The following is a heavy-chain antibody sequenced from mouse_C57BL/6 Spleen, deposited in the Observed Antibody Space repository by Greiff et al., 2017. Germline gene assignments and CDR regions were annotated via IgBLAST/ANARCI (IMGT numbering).Heavy chain of an antibody. CDR1: GFSLTSYG. V-gene: IGHV2-2*01. CDR2: IWSGGST. CDR3: ARGNYEYYFDY. J-gene: IGHJ2*01. D-gene: IGHD2-1*01. Sequence: QVQLKQSGPGLVQPSQSLSITCTVSGFSLTSYGVHWVRQSPGKGLEWLGVIWSGGSTDYNAAFISRLSISKDNSKSQVFFKMNSLQADDTAIYYCARGNYEYYFDYWGQGTTLTVSS.